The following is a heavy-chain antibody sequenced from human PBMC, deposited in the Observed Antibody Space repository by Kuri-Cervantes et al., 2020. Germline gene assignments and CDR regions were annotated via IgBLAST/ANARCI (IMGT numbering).Heavy chain of an antibody. Sequence: ASVKVSCKASGYTFTSYGISWVRQAPGQGLEWMGWISAYNGNTNYAQKLQGRVTMTTDTSTSTAYMELRSLRSDDTAVYYCARDTYSSGWYFSGYWGQGTLATVSS. CDR2: ISAYNGNT. V-gene: IGHV1-18*01. CDR3: ARDTYSSGWYFSGY. D-gene: IGHD6-19*01. CDR1: GYTFTSYG. J-gene: IGHJ4*02.